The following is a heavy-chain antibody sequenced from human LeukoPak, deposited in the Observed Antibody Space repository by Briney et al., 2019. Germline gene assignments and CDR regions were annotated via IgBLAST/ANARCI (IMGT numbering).Heavy chain of an antibody. J-gene: IGHJ5*02. CDR1: GFTFSSYG. V-gene: IGHV4-34*01. D-gene: IGHD2-8*01. CDR2: INHSGST. CDR3: ARGVYASLNWFDP. Sequence: KPGGSLRLSCAASGFTFSSYGMSWVRQPPGKGLEWIGEINHSGSTNYNPSLKSRVTISVDTSKNQFSLKLSSVTAADTAVYYCARGVYASLNWFDPWGQGTLVTVSS.